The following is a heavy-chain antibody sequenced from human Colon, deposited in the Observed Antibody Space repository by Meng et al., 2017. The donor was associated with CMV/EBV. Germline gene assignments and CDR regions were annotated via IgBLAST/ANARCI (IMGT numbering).Heavy chain of an antibody. CDR2: IYQSGSA. Sequence: SETLSLTCIVSNYSINSGDYWVWIRQPPGKGLQWIGLIYQSGSAYYHPSLKSRVTISIAKSKNQFSLRVRSVTDADTAQYYCARGNLYWFDPWGQGILVTVSS. J-gene: IGHJ5*01. CDR3: ARGNLYWFDP. CDR1: NYSINSGDY. D-gene: IGHD2/OR15-2a*01. V-gene: IGHV4-38-2*02.